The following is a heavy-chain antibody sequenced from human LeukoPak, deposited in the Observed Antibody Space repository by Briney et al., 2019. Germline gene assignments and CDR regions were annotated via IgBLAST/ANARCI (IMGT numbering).Heavy chain of an antibody. V-gene: IGHV4-59*01. Sequence: PSETLSLTCTVSGGSISSYYWSWIRQPPGKGLEWIGYIYYNGSTNYNPSLKSRVTISVDTSKNQFSLKLSSVTAADTAVYYCAREVGGQQLVQGYYYYMDVWGKGTTVTVSS. D-gene: IGHD6-13*01. CDR3: AREVGGQQLVQGYYYYMDV. CDR1: GGSISSYY. J-gene: IGHJ6*03. CDR2: IYYNGST.